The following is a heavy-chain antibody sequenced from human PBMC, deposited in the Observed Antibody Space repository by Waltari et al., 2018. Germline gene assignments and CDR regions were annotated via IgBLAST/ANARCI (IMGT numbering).Heavy chain of an antibody. D-gene: IGHD5-12*01. CDR2: ISSDENEK. CDR1: GFTFSSYG. CDR3: ARGLYTAKWQFDY. Sequence: QVQVVESGGDVVQSGWSLRLSCAASGFTFSSYGMHGVRQAPGKGLEWVAFISSDENEKHYADSVKGRLTISRDNSKNTVYLQMTSLRTEDTALYYCARGLYTAKWQFDYWGQGTLVTVSS. V-gene: IGHV3-30*03. J-gene: IGHJ4*02.